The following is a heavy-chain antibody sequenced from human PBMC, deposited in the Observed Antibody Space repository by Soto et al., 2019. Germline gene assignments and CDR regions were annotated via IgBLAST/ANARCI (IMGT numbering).Heavy chain of an antibody. V-gene: IGHV3-66*01. CDR1: GFTVSSNY. CDR2: IYSGGST. D-gene: IGHD3-10*01. J-gene: IGHJ4*02. Sequence: EVQLVESGGGLVQPGGSLRLSCAASGFTVSSNYMSWVRQAPGKGLEWVSVIYSGGSTYYADSVKGRFTISRDNSKNTLYLQMNSLRAEDTAVDYCARAMVRGALDVYYFDYWGQGTLVTVSS. CDR3: ARAMVRGALDVYYFDY.